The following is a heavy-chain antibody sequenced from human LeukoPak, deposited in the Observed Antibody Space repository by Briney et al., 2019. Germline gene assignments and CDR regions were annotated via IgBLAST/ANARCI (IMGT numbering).Heavy chain of an antibody. J-gene: IGHJ4*02. CDR2: ISGSSEYI. CDR1: GFTFSDYY. V-gene: IGHV3-11*05. Sequence: GGSLRLSCAASGFTFSDYYMTWIRQAPGKGLERVSYISGSSEYIHYADSVKGRFTISRDTAKNSLYLQMNSLRAEDTAVYYRARVAVITAAGTYDYWGQGTLVTVSS. CDR3: ARVAVITAAGTYDY. D-gene: IGHD6-13*01.